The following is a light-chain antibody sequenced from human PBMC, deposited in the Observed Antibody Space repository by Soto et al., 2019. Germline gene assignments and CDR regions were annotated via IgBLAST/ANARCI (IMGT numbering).Light chain of an antibody. CDR1: QSVTSSY. J-gene: IGKJ2*01. V-gene: IGKV3-20*01. CDR3: LQYGTSPPGT. Sequence: EVVLTQSPGTLSLSPGEGATLSCRASQSVTSSYIAWYQQKPRQPPRLLIFDTSNRATGIPDRYSGSGSAADFTLTISRLEPEDFAVYYCLQYGTSPPGTFGPGTRLEMK. CDR2: DTS.